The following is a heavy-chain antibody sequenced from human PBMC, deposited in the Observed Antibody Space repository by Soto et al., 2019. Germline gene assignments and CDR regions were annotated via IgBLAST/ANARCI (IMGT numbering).Heavy chain of an antibody. J-gene: IGHJ4*02. Sequence: QVQLQESGPGLVKPSETLSLTCTVSGGSVSSGSAYWSWIRQPPGKGLEWLGFIYYIGSTKYTPSLKSRVTISLDTSKNQFSLKLSSVTAADTAVYDCARGDRSGDNAEIDYWGQGTLVTVSS. CDR2: IYYIGST. V-gene: IGHV4-61*01. D-gene: IGHD2-21*02. CDR3: ARGDRSGDNAEIDY. CDR1: GGSVSSGSAY.